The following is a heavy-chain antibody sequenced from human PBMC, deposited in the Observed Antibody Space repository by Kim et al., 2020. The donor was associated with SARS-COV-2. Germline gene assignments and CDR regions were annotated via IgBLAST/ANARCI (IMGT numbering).Heavy chain of an antibody. D-gene: IGHD3-10*01. J-gene: IGHJ6*02. Sequence: YYADSVKGRFTISRDNAKNSLYLQMNSLRDEDTAVYYCARLWFYYYGMDVWGQGTTVTVSS. CDR3: ARLWFYYYGMDV. V-gene: IGHV3-48*02.